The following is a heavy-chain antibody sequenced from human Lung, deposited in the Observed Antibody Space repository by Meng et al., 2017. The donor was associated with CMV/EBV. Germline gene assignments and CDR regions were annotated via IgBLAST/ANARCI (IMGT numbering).Heavy chain of an antibody. CDR2: IKSKTDGGTT. CDR1: GFTFSNAW. CDR3: TTGAGTMIVVDDY. D-gene: IGHD3-22*01. J-gene: IGHJ4*02. V-gene: IGHV3-15*01. Sequence: ESXKISXAASGFTFSNAWMSWVRQAPGKGLERVGRIKSKTDGGTTDYAAPVKGRFTISRDDSKNTLYLQMNSLKTEDTAVYYCTTGAGTMIVVDDYWGQGTLVXVSS.